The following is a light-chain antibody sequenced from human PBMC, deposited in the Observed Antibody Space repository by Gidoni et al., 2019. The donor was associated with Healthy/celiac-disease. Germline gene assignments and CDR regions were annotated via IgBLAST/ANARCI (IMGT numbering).Light chain of an antibody. J-gene: IGKJ2*01. CDR3: QQYNNWPPMYT. Sequence: IVMKQSPATLSGSPGERATLSCRASQSVSSNLAWYQQKPGQAPRLLIYGASTRATGIPARFSGSGSGTEFTLTISSLQSEDFAVYYCQQYNNWPPMYTFGQGTKLEIK. CDR1: QSVSSN. CDR2: GAS. V-gene: IGKV3-15*01.